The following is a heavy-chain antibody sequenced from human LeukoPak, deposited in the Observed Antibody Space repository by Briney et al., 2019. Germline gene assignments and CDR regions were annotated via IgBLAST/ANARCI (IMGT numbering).Heavy chain of an antibody. V-gene: IGHV2-26*01. D-gene: IGHD3-10*01. CDR3: ARTQGVWFGELLWAFDI. CDR1: GFSLSTARMG. J-gene: IGHJ3*02. CDR2: IFSNDEK. Sequence: SGPVLVKPTEPLTLTCTVSGFSLSTARMGVSWIRQPPGKALEWLAHIFSNDEKSYSTSLKSRLTISKDTSKSQVVLTMTNMDPVDTATYYCARTQGVWFGELLWAFDIWGQGTMVTVSS.